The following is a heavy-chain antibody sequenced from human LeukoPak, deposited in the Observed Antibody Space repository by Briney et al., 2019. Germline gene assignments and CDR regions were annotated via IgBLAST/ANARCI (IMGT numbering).Heavy chain of an antibody. Sequence: TGGSLRLSCAASGFTFSNAYWMTWVRQAPGKGLEWVANIRQDGDTKYYVDSVKGRFTISRDNAMNSLYLQMNSLRAEDTAIYYCARSLPYGTTWYGRSDFWGQGTLVTVSS. J-gene: IGHJ4*02. D-gene: IGHD6-13*01. CDR2: IRQDGDTK. CDR1: GFTFSNAYW. V-gene: IGHV3-7*03. CDR3: ARSLPYGTTWYGRSDF.